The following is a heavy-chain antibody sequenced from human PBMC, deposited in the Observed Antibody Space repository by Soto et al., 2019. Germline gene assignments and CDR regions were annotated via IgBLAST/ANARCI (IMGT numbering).Heavy chain of an antibody. Sequence: GASVKVSCKASGATFSSYSISWVRQAPGQGLEWMGSIIPIFGTANYAQKFQSRVTITADKSTSTAYMELSSLRSEDTAVYYCASGLKWELTTWGQGTLVTISS. D-gene: IGHD1-26*01. CDR3: ASGLKWELTT. V-gene: IGHV1-69*06. J-gene: IGHJ4*02. CDR1: GATFSSYS. CDR2: IIPIFGTA.